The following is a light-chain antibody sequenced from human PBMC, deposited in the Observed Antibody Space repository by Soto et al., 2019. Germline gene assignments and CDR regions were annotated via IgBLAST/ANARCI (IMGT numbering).Light chain of an antibody. Sequence: ENVLPQYPGTLLLSPGKRATLSCRASQSVSNNYLAWYYQKHGQDPRLLIYGASTRATGISDRFSGSGSGTYFTLTISRLETDDFAVYYWHQYGSSPWTFGQGTKVDFK. CDR1: QSVSNNY. J-gene: IGKJ1*01. CDR3: HQYGSSPWT. CDR2: GAS. V-gene: IGKV3-20*01.